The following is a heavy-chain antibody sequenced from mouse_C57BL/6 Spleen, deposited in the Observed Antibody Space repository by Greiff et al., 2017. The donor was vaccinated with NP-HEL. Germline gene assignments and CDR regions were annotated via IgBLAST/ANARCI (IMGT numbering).Heavy chain of an antibody. J-gene: IGHJ2*01. V-gene: IGHV1-52*01. D-gene: IGHD2-1*01. Sequence: QVQLQQSGAELVRPGSSVKLSCKASGYTFTSYWMHWVKQRPIQGLEWIGNIDPSDSETHYNQKFKDKATLTVDKSSSTAYMQLSSLTSEDSAVYYCARERPYGNYGGYYFDYWGQGTTLTVSS. CDR1: GYTFTSYW. CDR3: ARERPYGNYGGYYFDY. CDR2: IDPSDSET.